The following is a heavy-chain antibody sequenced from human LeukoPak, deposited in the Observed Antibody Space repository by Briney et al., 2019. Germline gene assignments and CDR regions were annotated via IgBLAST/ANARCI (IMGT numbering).Heavy chain of an antibody. D-gene: IGHD3-10*01. CDR1: GGSFSGYY. V-gene: IGHV4-34*01. CDR2: INHSGST. CDR3: ARHSTYYYGSGSYYEDWFDP. Sequence: SETLSLTCAVYGGSFSGYYWSWIRQPPGKGLEWIGEINHSGSTYYNPSLKSRVTISVDTSKNQFSLKLSSVTAADTAVYYCARHSTYYYGSGSYYEDWFDPWGQGTLVTVSS. J-gene: IGHJ5*02.